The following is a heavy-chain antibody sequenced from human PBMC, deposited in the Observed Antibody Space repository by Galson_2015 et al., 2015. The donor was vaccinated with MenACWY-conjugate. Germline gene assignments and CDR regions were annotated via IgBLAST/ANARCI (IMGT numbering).Heavy chain of an antibody. V-gene: IGHV3-15*01. Sequence: SLRLSCAASGFTFSNAWMSWVRQAPGKGLEWVGRIKSKTDGGTTDYAAPVKGRFTISRDDSKNTLYLQMNSLKTEDTAVYYCTTDPFQTDYYDSSGYYEEFDYWGQGTLVTVSS. D-gene: IGHD3-22*01. J-gene: IGHJ4*02. CDR2: IKSKTDGGTT. CDR1: GFTFSNAW. CDR3: TTDPFQTDYYDSSGYYEEFDY.